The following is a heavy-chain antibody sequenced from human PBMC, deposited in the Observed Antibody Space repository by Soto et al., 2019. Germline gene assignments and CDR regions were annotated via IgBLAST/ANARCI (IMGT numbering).Heavy chain of an antibody. V-gene: IGHV3-23*01. CDR2: ISGGGDRT. D-gene: IGHD2-2*01. CDR3: ARKVLGSTSRPDWWYFDL. J-gene: IGHJ2*01. CDR1: GFTFINYA. Sequence: EVQLLESGGGLVQPGGSLRLSCVGSGFTFINYAMNWVRQTPGKGLEWVSTISGGGDRTFDADTVKGRFTFSRDNSKNTVNLQMNSLRADDTAVYYCARKVLGSTSRPDWWYFDLWGRGTLVTVSS.